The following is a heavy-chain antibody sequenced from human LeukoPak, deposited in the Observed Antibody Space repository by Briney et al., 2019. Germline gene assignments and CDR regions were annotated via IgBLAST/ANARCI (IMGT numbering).Heavy chain of an antibody. D-gene: IGHD5-12*01. CDR1: GDSLSSSY. CDR2: THHSGRI. Sequence: SETLSLTCTVSGDSLSSSYWAWIRQSPGKGLEWIGYTHHSGRINYSPSLSSRVTISLDMSKNQVSLRLTSVTAADTATYHCAGLRALARAGYNDYHSMDVWGRGTTVTVSS. J-gene: IGHJ6*02. V-gene: IGHV4-59*01. CDR3: AGLRALARAGYNDYHSMDV.